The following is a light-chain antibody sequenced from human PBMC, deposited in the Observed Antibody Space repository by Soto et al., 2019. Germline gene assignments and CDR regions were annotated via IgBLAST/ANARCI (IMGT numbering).Light chain of an antibody. CDR2: DVS. J-gene: IGLJ2*01. Sequence: QFALTQPASVSGSPGQSITISCTGTSSDVGAYNYVSWYQQHPGKAPKLMIYDVSYRPSGVSNRFSGSKSGNTASLTISGLQAEDEADYYCSSYTSSITVVFGGGTKLTVL. CDR3: SSYTSSITVV. CDR1: SSDVGAYNY. V-gene: IGLV2-14*01.